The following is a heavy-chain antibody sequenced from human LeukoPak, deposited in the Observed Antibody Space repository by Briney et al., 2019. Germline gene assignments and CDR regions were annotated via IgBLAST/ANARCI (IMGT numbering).Heavy chain of an antibody. CDR1: GGTFSSYA. D-gene: IGHD6-19*01. J-gene: IGHJ2*01. V-gene: IGHV1-18*01. Sequence: ASVKVSCKASGGTFSSYAISWVRQAPGQGLEWMGWISAYNGNTNYAQKLQGRVTMTTDTSTSTAYMELRSLRSDDTAVYYCARDRIAVAGTPNWYFDLWGRGTLVTVSS. CDR3: ARDRIAVAGTPNWYFDL. CDR2: ISAYNGNT.